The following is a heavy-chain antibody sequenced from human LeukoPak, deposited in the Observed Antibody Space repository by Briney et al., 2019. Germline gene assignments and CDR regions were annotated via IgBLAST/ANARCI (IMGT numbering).Heavy chain of an antibody. Sequence: PSETLSLTCAVYGGSFSGYYWSWIRQPPGKGLEWIGEINHSGSTNYNPSLKSRVTISVDTSKNQFSLKLSSVTAADTAVYYCARHDYGGYSQFDYWGQGTLVTVSS. V-gene: IGHV4-34*01. J-gene: IGHJ4*02. CDR1: GGSFSGYY. CDR2: INHSGST. CDR3: ARHDYGGYSQFDY. D-gene: IGHD4-23*01.